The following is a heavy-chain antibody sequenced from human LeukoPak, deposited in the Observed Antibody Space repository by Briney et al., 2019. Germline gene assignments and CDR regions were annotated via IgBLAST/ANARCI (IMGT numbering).Heavy chain of an antibody. CDR3: AKDGRRGWYEVY. V-gene: IGHV3-23*01. D-gene: IGHD6-19*01. Sequence: GGSLRLSCAASGFTFSSYAMSWVRQAPGKGLEWVSAISGSGGGTYYADSVKGRFTISRDNSENTLYLQMNSLRAEDTAVYYCAKDGRRGWYEVYWGQGTLVTVSS. CDR2: ISGSGGGT. J-gene: IGHJ4*02. CDR1: GFTFSSYA.